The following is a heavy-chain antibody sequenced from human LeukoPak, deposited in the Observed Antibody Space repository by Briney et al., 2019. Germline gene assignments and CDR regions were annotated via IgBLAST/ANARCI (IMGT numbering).Heavy chain of an antibody. J-gene: IGHJ6*03. CDR3: ARAFHCSGGSCYSGRYGYYYMDV. CDR2: IYTSGST. D-gene: IGHD2-15*01. CDR1: GGSISSYY. V-gene: IGHV4-4*07. Sequence: SETLSLTCTVSGGSISSYYWSWIRQPAGKGLEWIGRIYTSGSTNYNPSLKSRVTMSVDTSKNQFSLKLSSVTAADTAVYYCARAFHCSGGSCYSGRYGYYYMDVWGKGTTVTISS.